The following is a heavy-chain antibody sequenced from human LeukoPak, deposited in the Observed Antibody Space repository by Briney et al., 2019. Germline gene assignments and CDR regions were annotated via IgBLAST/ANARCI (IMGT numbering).Heavy chain of an antibody. CDR3: ARHERSGYLDYYSYYMDV. V-gene: IGHV4-59*08. D-gene: IGHD3-3*01. CDR1: GGSINGYY. J-gene: IGHJ6*03. Sequence: TSDTLSLTCTVSGGSINGYYWSWIRQSPQTRLEWIGNVCPDGNSKYTPSLASRVTISADTSRNQVSLTPSSVTAADTAVYYCARHERSGYLDYYSYYMDVWGRGTSVTVSS. CDR2: VCPDGNS.